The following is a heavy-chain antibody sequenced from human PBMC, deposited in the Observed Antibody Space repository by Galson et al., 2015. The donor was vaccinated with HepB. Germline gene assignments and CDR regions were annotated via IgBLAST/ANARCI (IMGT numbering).Heavy chain of an antibody. CDR2: IKQDGSEK. CDR3: ARDFWYDFWSGYLMGDAFDI. D-gene: IGHD3-3*01. J-gene: IGHJ3*02. V-gene: IGHV3-7*01. CDR1: GFTFSSYW. Sequence: SLRLSCAASGFTFSSYWMSWVRQAPGKGLEWVANIKQDGSEKYYVDSVKGRFTISRDNAKNSLYLQMNSLRAEDTAVYYCARDFWYDFWSGYLMGDAFDIWGQGTMITVSS.